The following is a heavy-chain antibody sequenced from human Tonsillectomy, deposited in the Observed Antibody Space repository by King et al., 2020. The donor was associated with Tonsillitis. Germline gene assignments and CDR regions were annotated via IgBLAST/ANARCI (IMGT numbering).Heavy chain of an antibody. Sequence: VTLKESGPALVKPTQTLTLTCTFSGFSLSSSGMCVSWIRQPPGKALEWLALIHWDDDKYYSASLKTRLTIYKDTSKNQVVLTMTNMDPVDTATYYCARLRYDYGAKGDIIDGMYVWGKGTTVTVSS. CDR1: GFSLSSSGMC. CDR2: IHWDDDK. V-gene: IGHV2-70*01. J-gene: IGHJ6*04. CDR3: ARLRYDYGAKGDIIDGMYV. D-gene: IGHD4-23*01.